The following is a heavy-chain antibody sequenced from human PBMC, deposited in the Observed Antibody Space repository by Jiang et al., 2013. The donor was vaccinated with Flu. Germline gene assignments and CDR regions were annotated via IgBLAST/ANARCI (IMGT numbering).Heavy chain of an antibody. CDR2: IIPIFGTA. Sequence: SVKVSCKASGGTFSSYAISWVRQAPGQGLEWMGGIIPIFGTANYAQKFQGRVTITADKSTSTAYMELSSLRSEDTAVYYCARAFDYDILTGPLVWWGQGTLVTVSS. D-gene: IGHD3-9*01. CDR3: ARAFDYDILTGPLVW. J-gene: IGHJ4*02. V-gene: IGHV1-69*06. CDR1: GGTFSSYA.